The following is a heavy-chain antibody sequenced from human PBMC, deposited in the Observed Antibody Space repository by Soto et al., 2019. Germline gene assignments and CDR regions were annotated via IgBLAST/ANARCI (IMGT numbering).Heavy chain of an antibody. J-gene: IGHJ4*02. CDR3: ARVSGAYSSSLSGHFDY. V-gene: IGHV1-18*01. CDR1: GYTYTSYG. Sequence: QVQLVQSGAEVKKPGASVKVSCKASGYTYTSYGISWVRQAPGQGLEWMGWISAYNGNTNYAQKLQGRVTMTTDTSTSTAYMELRSLRSDDTAVYYCARVSGAYSSSLSGHFDYWGQGTLVTVSS. D-gene: IGHD6-6*01. CDR2: ISAYNGNT.